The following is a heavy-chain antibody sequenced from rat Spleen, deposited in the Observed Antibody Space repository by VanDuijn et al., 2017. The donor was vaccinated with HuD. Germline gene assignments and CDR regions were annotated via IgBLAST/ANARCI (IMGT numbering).Heavy chain of an antibody. J-gene: IGHJ2*01. CDR1: GFSLTKHS. CDR3: ARSDFSSPYYFDY. V-gene: IGHV2-16*01. Sequence: QVQLKESGPGLVQPSETLSLSCSVSGFSLTKHSVSWVRQPSGKGPEWMGRVWYDGDTAYNSALKSRLSISRDTSKSQVFLKMNNLQTEDTAMHFCARSDFSSPYYFDYWGQGVMVTVSS. D-gene: IGHD1-2*01. CDR2: VWYDGDT.